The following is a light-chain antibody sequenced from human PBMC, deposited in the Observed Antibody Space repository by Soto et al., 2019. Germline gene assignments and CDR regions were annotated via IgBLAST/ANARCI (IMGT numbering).Light chain of an antibody. J-gene: IGLJ1*01. V-gene: IGLV2-14*01. Sequence: ALAQPASVSGSPGQSITISCTGTSSDVGGYNYVSWYQQHPGKAPKFMIYNVSNRPSGVSNRLSGSKSGNTASLTISGLQAEDEADYYCSSYTTSNTRQIVFGTGTKVTVL. CDR1: SSDVGGYNY. CDR3: SSYTTSNTRQIV. CDR2: NVS.